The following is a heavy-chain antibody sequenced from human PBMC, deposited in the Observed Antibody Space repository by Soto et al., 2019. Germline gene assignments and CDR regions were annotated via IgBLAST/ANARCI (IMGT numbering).Heavy chain of an antibody. J-gene: IGHJ5*02. CDR3: ARGDYDYIWGSYRLSFRFDP. CDR2: ISSSSSTI. V-gene: IGHV3-48*01. D-gene: IGHD3-16*02. CDR1: GFTFSSYS. Sequence: GGSLRLSCAASGFTFSSYSMNWVRRAPGKGLEWVSYISSSSSTIYYADSVKGRFTISRDNAKNSLYLQMNSLRAEDTAVYYCARGDYDYIWGSYRLSFRFDPWGQGTLVTVSS.